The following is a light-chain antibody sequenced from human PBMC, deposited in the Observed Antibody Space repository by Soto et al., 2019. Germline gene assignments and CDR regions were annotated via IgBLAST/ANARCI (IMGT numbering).Light chain of an antibody. J-gene: IGKJ1*01. CDR2: AAS. V-gene: IGKV1-6*01. Sequence: AIQMTQSPPSLSASVGDTVTITCRASQGIRNDLAWYQQAPGKAPKLLVFAASRIQGGVPSRFSGSGSDTDFTLTICSLQPEDFATYYCLQDYDYPRTFGQGTKVEI. CDR1: QGIRND. CDR3: LQDYDYPRT.